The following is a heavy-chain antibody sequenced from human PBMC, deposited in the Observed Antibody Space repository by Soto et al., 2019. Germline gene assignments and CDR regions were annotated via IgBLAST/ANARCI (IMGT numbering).Heavy chain of an antibody. J-gene: IGHJ6*02. CDR3: AREVVVADYYYYGMDV. V-gene: IGHV1-69*13. D-gene: IGHD2-15*01. Sequence: ASVKVSCKASGGTFSSYAISWVRQAPGQGLEWMGGIIPIFGTANYAQKFQGRVTITADESTSTAYMELSSLRSEDTAVYYCAREVVVADYYYYGMDVWGQGTTVTVSS. CDR1: GGTFSSYA. CDR2: IIPIFGTA.